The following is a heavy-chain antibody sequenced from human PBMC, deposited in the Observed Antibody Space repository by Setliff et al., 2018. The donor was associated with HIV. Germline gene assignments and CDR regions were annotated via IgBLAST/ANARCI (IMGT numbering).Heavy chain of an antibody. D-gene: IGHD6-13*01. V-gene: IGHV3-48*03. CDR2: ISSSGSTI. CDR1: GFTFSGYE. Sequence: GGSLRLSCTASGFTFSGYEMNWVRQAPGKGLEWVSYISSSGSTIYDADSVKGRFTISRDNAKNALYLQMNRLRADDTAVYYCARERGNWYSASDIWGQGTTVTVSS. CDR3: ARERGNWYSASDI. J-gene: IGHJ3*02.